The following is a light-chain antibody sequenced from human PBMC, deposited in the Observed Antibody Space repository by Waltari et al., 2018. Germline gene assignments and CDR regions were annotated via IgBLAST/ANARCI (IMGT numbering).Light chain of an antibody. Sequence: QSALTQPASVSGSPGQSITISCIGTSSDVGNYNLVSWYQQYPGKAPKLMIYEGSKRPSGVSNRFSGFKAGNTASLTISGLQAEDEADYHCCSYAGSTTLVFGGGTKLTVL. CDR2: EGS. V-gene: IGLV2-23*01. CDR1: SSDVGNYNL. J-gene: IGLJ2*01. CDR3: CSYAGSTTLV.